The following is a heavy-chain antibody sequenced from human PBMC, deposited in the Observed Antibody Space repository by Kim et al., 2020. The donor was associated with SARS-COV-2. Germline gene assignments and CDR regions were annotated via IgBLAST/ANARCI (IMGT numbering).Heavy chain of an antibody. D-gene: IGHD3-10*01. Sequence: SETLSLTCTVSGGSISSGGYYWSWIRQHPGKGLEWIGYIYYSGSTYYNPSLKSRVTISVDTSKNQFSLKLSSVTAADTAVYYCARDHLLWFGESIPPDYYYGMDVWGQGTTVTVSS. J-gene: IGHJ6*02. CDR1: GGSISSGGYY. CDR3: ARDHLLWFGESIPPDYYYGMDV. CDR2: IYYSGST. V-gene: IGHV4-31*03.